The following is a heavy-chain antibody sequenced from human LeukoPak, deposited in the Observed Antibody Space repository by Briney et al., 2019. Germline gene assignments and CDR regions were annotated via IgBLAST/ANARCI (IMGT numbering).Heavy chain of an antibody. V-gene: IGHV3-15*01. J-gene: IGHJ3*02. CDR3: TTDPDPLDAFDI. CDR2: IKSKTDGGTT. CDR1: GFTFSNAW. Sequence: GGSLRLSCAASGFTFSNAWMSWVRQAPGKGLEWVGRIKSKTDGGTTDYAAPVKGRFTISRDDSKNTLYLQMNSLKTEDTAVYYCTTDPDPLDAFDIWGQGTMVTVSS.